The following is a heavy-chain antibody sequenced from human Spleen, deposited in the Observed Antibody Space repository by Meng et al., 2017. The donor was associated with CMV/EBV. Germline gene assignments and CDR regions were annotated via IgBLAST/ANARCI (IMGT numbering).Heavy chain of an antibody. V-gene: IGHV1-18*04. Sequence: ASVKVSCKASGYIFTAYYIQWVRQAPGQGLEWMGWISAYNGNTNYAQKLQGRVTMTTDTSTSTAYMELRSLRSDDTAVYYCARDNPFFGVALQLYYYGMDVWGQGTTVTVSS. J-gene: IGHJ6*02. CDR2: ISAYNGNT. CDR3: ARDNPFFGVALQLYYYGMDV. D-gene: IGHD3-3*01. CDR1: GYIFTAYY.